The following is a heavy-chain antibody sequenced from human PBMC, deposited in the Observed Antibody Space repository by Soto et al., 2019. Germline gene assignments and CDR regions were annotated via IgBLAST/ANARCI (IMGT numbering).Heavy chain of an antibody. Sequence: QVQLVQSGAEVKKPGASVKVSCKASGYTFTGYYMHWVRQAPGQGLEWMGWINPNSGGTNYAQKFQGRVTMTRDTSISTAHMELSRLRSDDTAVYYCARGLRVVATQPRGLTPILFWGQGTLVTVSS. J-gene: IGHJ4*02. CDR1: GYTFTGYY. CDR3: ARGLRVVATQPRGLTPILF. D-gene: IGHD5-12*01. CDR2: INPNSGGT. V-gene: IGHV1-2*02.